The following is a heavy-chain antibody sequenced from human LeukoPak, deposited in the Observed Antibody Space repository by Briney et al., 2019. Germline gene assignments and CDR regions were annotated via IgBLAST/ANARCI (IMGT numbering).Heavy chain of an antibody. J-gene: IGHJ6*03. CDR1: GFTFSNYA. D-gene: IGHD6-19*01. CDR3: ARSSGWYHRGPDYYYYYMDV. CDR2: IRASGGCT. Sequence: GGSLRLFCAASGFTFSNYAMSWVRQAPGKGLEWLSAIRASGGCTYYADSVKSRFTISRDNAKSSLYLQMNSLRAEDTAVYYCARSSGWYHRGPDYYYYYMDVWGKGTTVTVS. V-gene: IGHV3-23*01.